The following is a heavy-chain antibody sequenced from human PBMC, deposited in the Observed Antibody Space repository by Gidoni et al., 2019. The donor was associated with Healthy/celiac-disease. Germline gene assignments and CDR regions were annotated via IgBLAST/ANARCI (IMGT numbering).Heavy chain of an antibody. CDR2: IYCSGST. CDR1: CGSISSSRYY. V-gene: IGHV4-39*01. J-gene: IGHJ4*02. Sequence: QLQLQESGPGLAKPSETLSLTCTVACGSISSSRYYWGGIRQPPGKGLDWIGSIYCSGSTYYNPSLKSRVTISVDTSKNQFSLKLSSVTAADTAVYYCARLEGSGSYFPFDYWGQGTLVTVSS. CDR3: ARLEGSGSYFPFDY. D-gene: IGHD1-26*01.